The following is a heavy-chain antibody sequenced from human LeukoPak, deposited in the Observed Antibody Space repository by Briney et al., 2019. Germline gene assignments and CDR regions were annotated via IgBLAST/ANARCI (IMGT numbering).Heavy chain of an antibody. J-gene: IGHJ4*02. D-gene: IGHD3-22*01. CDR2: IYPGDSDT. CDR3: ARQDYYDSSGYYPNFDY. Sequence: GESLKISCKGSGYSFTSYWIGWVRQMPGKGLEWMGIIYPGDSDTRYSPSFQGQVTISADKSISTAYLQWSSLKASDTAMYYCARQDYYDSSGYYPNFDYWGQGTLVTVSS. CDR1: GYSFTSYW. V-gene: IGHV5-51*01.